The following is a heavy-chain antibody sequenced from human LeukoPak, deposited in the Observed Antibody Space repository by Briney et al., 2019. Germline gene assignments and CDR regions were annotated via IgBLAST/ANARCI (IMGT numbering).Heavy chain of an antibody. Sequence: TGGSLRLSCAASGFTFSSYGMHWVRQAPGKGLEWVAVISYDGSNKYYADSVKGRFTISRDNSKNTLYMQMNSLRAEDTAVYYCARGSKWELAPVDYWGQGSLVAVSS. CDR3: ARGSKWELAPVDY. J-gene: IGHJ4*02. V-gene: IGHV3-30*03. CDR2: ISYDGSNK. D-gene: IGHD4-23*01. CDR1: GFTFSSYG.